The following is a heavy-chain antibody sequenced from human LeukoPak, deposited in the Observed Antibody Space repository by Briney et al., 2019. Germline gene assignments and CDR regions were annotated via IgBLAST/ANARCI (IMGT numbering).Heavy chain of an antibody. CDR2: TNLDGTER. CDR3: ARDNVGATPFDY. D-gene: IGHD1-26*01. J-gene: IGHJ4*02. V-gene: IGHV3-7*05. CDR1: GFTFSYFW. Sequence: PGGSLRLSCAASGFTFSYFWMSWVRQAPGKGLEWVANTNLDGTERHYVGSVKGRFTISRDNARKSLYLQMNSLRDEDTAVYYCARDNVGATPFDYWGQGTLVTVSS.